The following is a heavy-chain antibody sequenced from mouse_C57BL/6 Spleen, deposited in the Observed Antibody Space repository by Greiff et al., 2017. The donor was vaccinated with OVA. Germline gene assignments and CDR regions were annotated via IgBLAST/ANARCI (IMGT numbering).Heavy chain of an antibody. D-gene: IGHD1-1*01. J-gene: IGHJ2*01. CDR2: IYPGDGDT. CDR1: GYAFSSYW. Sequence: VKLQESGAELVKPGASVKISCKASGYAFSSYWMNWVKQRPGKGLEWIGQIYPGDGDTNYNGKFKGKATLTADKSSSTAYMQLSSLTSEDSAVYFCARLLRSYYFDYWGQGTTRTVSS. CDR3: ARLLRSYYFDY. V-gene: IGHV1-80*01.